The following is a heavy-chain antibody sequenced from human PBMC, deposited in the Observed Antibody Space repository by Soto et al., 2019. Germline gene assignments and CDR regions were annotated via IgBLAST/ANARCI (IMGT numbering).Heavy chain of an antibody. J-gene: IGHJ6*03. CDR1: GGSISSSSYY. D-gene: IGHD3-3*01. V-gene: IGHV4-39*01. CDR2: IYYSGST. Sequence: KPSETLSLTCTVSGGSISSSSYYWGWIRQPPGKGLEWIGSIYYSGSTYYNPSLKSRVTISVDTSKNQFSLKLSSVTAADTAVYYCARAYYDFWSGLYSYYMDVWGKGTTVTLSS. CDR3: ARAYYDFWSGLYSYYMDV.